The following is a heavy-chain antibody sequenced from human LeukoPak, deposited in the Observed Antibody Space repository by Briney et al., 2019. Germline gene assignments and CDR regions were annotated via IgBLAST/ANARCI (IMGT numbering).Heavy chain of an antibody. V-gene: IGHV3-53*01. CDR3: AIGGGGESHGNPFHY. Sequence: GGSLRLSCVVSGFPASSNYTSGVRQAPGKGPEWVSVIYSGGSTYYADSVKGRFTISRDNSKNTVYLQMNSLRAEDTAVYYCAIGGGGESHGNPFHYWAQGTLVTVS. D-gene: IGHD3-10*01. CDR1: GFPASSNY. CDR2: IYSGGST. J-gene: IGHJ4*02.